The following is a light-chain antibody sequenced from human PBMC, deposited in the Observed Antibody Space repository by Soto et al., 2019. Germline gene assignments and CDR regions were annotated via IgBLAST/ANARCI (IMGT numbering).Light chain of an antibody. V-gene: IGLV1-44*01. CDR2: SDN. Sequence: QLVLTQPPSASGTPGQRVTISCSGSSSNIGTNTVIWYQQLPGAAPKLLIYSDNQRPSGVPDRFSGSKSGTSASLAISGLQSEDEADYYCAAWDVSLEVFGGGTKLTVL. J-gene: IGLJ2*01. CDR3: AAWDVSLEV. CDR1: SSNIGTNT.